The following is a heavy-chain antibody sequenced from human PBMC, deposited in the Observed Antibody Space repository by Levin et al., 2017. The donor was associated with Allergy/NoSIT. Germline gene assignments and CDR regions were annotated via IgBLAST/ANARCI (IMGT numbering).Heavy chain of an antibody. CDR2: ISYDGSNK. CDR1: GFTFSSYG. D-gene: IGHD6-19*01. V-gene: IGHV3-30*18. J-gene: IGHJ4*02. CDR3: AKDLGSSGWTDGIDY. Sequence: GGSLRLYCAASGFTFSSYGMHWVRQAPGKGLEWVAVISYDGSNKYYADSVKGRFTISRDNSKNTLYLQMNSLRAEDTAVYYCAKDLGSSGWTDGIDYWGQGTLVTVSS.